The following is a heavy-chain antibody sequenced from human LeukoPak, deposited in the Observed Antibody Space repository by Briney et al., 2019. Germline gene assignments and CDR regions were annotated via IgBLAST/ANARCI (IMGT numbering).Heavy chain of an antibody. CDR3: ARDESYGDYNNWFDP. CDR1: GGTFSSYA. V-gene: IGHV1-69*01. J-gene: IGHJ5*02. D-gene: IGHD4-17*01. Sequence: SVKVSCKASGGTFSSYAISWVRQAPGQGLEWMGGIIPIFGTANYAQKFQGRVTITADESTSTAYMELSSLRTEDTAVYYCARDESYGDYNNWFDPWGQGTLVTVSS. CDR2: IIPIFGTA.